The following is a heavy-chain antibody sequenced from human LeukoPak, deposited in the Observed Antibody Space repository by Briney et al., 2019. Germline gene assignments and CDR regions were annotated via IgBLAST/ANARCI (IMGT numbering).Heavy chain of an antibody. CDR1: GFTFSSYV. J-gene: IGHJ4*02. V-gene: IGHV3-30*19. CDR2: ISYDGSNK. CDR3: ARRGYSSGWYWVDY. D-gene: IGHD6-19*01. Sequence: GGSLRLSCETAGFTFSSYVMHWVRQAPGKGLEWVAVISYDGSNKYYADSVKGRFTISRDNSKNTLYLQMNSLRAEDTAVYYCARRGYSSGWYWVDYWSQGTLVTVSS.